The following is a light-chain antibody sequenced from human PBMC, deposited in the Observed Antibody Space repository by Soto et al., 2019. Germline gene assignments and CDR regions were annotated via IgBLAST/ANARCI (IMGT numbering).Light chain of an antibody. V-gene: IGLV8-61*01. CDR2: NTD. CDR1: SGSVSTTYY. CDR3: VLYMGSGISV. Sequence: QTVVTQEPSFSVSPGGTVTLTCGLSSGSVSTTYYPSWYQQTPGQAPRTLIYNTDIRSSGVPDRFSGSILVNKAALTIAGAQADDATDYCCVLYMGSGISVFGGGTKLTVL. J-gene: IGLJ3*02.